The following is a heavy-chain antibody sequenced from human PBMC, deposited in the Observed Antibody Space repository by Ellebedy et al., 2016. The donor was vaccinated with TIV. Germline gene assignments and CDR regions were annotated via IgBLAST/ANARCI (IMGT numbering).Heavy chain of an antibody. CDR1: GFTFDDYA. CDR3: ARSVGDCSGGSCYYLGYYYKLGLDV. Sequence: SLKISCVASGFTFDDYAMHWVRQAPGKGLEWVSGISWNGGYITYADSVKGRFTISRDNAKNSLYLQMHSLRVEDTALYYCARSVGDCSGGSCYYLGYYYKLGLDVWGQGTKVTVSS. J-gene: IGHJ6*02. CDR2: ISWNGGYI. D-gene: IGHD2-15*01. V-gene: IGHV3-9*01.